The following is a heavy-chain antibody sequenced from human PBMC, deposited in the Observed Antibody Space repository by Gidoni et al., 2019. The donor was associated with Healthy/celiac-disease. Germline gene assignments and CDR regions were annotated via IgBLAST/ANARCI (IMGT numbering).Heavy chain of an antibody. V-gene: IGHV4-38-2*02. Sequence: QVQLQESGPGLVKPSETLSLTCAVSGYSISSGYYWGWIRQPPGKGLEWIGSIYHSGSTYYNPSLKSRVTISVDTSKNQFSLKLSSVTAADTAVYYCARDLTVLRFLEWSPKGPFDPWGQGTLVTVSS. CDR2: IYHSGST. D-gene: IGHD3-3*01. CDR3: ARDLTVLRFLEWSPKGPFDP. CDR1: GYSISSGYY. J-gene: IGHJ5*02.